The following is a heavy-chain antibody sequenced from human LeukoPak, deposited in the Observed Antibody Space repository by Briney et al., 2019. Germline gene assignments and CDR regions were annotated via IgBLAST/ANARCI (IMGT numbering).Heavy chain of an antibody. Sequence: GGSLRLSCEASGFTFSTYWVSWVRQAPGKGLEWVANIKKDGSETYYVDSVKGRFTLSRDNAKNSLYLQMNSLRAEDKAVYYCARFRSGGTCYSCAFDIWGQGTMVTVSS. D-gene: IGHD2-15*01. J-gene: IGHJ3*02. V-gene: IGHV3-7*05. CDR3: ARFRSGGTCYSCAFDI. CDR2: IKKDGSET. CDR1: GFTFSTYW.